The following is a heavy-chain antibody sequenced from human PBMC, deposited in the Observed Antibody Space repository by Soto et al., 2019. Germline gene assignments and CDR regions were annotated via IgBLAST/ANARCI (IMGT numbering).Heavy chain of an antibody. Sequence: ASVKVSCKASGYTFTSYGISWVRQAPGQGLEWMGWISAYNGNTNYAQKLQGRVTMTTDTSTSTAYMELRSLRSDDTAVYYCARDPHGWGSSSHHTRWFDPWGQGTLVTVSS. CDR3: ARDPHGWGSSSHHTRWFDP. CDR2: ISAYNGNT. V-gene: IGHV1-18*01. D-gene: IGHD6-6*01. CDR1: GYTFTSYG. J-gene: IGHJ5*02.